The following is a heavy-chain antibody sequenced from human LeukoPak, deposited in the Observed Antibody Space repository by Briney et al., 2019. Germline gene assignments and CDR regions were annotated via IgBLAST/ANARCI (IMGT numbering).Heavy chain of an antibody. CDR2: IYYSGST. CDR3: ARRAHKYSYGRFFDY. V-gene: IGHV4-59*01. Sequence: SETLSLTCTVSGGSISSYYWSWIRQPPGKGLEWIGYIYYSGSTNYNPSLKSRVTISVDTSKNQFSLKLSSVTAADTAVYYCARRAHKYSYGRFFDYWGQGTLVTVSS. D-gene: IGHD5-18*01. J-gene: IGHJ4*02. CDR1: GGSISSYY.